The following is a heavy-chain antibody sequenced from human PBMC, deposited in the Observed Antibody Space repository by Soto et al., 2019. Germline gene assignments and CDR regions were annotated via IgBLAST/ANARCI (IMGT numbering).Heavy chain of an antibody. V-gene: IGHV4-30-4*01. CDR2: IYYSGST. CDR1: GGSISSGDYY. CDR3: AREPYCGGDCYLNYFDY. D-gene: IGHD2-21*02. J-gene: IGHJ4*02. Sequence: SETLSLTCTVSGGSISSGDYYWSWIRQPPGKGLEWIGYIYYSGSTYYNPSLKRPVTISVDTSKNQFSLKLSSVTAADTAVYYCAREPYCGGDCYLNYFDYWGQGTLVTVSS.